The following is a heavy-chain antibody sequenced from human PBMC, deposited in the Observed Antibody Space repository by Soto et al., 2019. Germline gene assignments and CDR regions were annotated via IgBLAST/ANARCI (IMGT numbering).Heavy chain of an antibody. J-gene: IGHJ4*02. Sequence: ASVKVSCKASGYTFTSYGISWVRQAPGQGLEWMGWISAYNGNTNYAQKLQGRVTMTTDTSTSTAYMELRSLRSDDTAVYYCARWTRHVKRITMVRGVIGADYWGQGTLVTVSS. D-gene: IGHD3-10*01. CDR1: GYTFTSYG. CDR3: ARWTRHVKRITMVRGVIGADY. V-gene: IGHV1-18*01. CDR2: ISAYNGNT.